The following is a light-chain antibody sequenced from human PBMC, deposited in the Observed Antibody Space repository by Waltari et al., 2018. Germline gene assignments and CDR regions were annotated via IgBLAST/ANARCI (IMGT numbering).Light chain of an antibody. CDR3: SSYTSSSTWV. Sequence: QSALTQPASVSGSPGQSITISCTGTSSDVGGYNYVSWYQQHPGKPPKLMIYDVSKRPSGVCNRFSGSKSGNTASLTISGLQAEDEADYYCSSYTSSSTWVFGGGTKLTVL. V-gene: IGLV2-14*01. CDR2: DVS. J-gene: IGLJ3*02. CDR1: SSDVGGYNY.